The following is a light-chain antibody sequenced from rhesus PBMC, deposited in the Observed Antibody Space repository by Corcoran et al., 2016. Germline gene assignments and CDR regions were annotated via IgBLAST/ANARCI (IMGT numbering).Light chain of an antibody. CDR3: MQALEFPYS. V-gene: IGKV2-104*02. CDR1: QSLLDSEDGNTY. CDR2: EVS. J-gene: IGKJ2*01. Sequence: DIVMTQTPLSLPVTPGEPASISCRSSQSLLDSEDGNTYLDWYLQKPGQSPQRLIYEVSNRAAGVPDRFSGSGSDTEFTLKLSRVEGEDLGVYYCMQALEFPYSFGQGTKVEIK.